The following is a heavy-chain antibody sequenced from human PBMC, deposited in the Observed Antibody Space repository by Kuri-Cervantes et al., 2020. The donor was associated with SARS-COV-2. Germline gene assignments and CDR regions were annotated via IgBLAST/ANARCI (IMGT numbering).Heavy chain of an antibody. CDR1: GYTFTSYY. CDR3: ARKGAAAGTSYYMDV. CDR2: INPNSGGT. J-gene: IGHJ6*03. V-gene: IGHV1-2*02. D-gene: IGHD6-13*01. Sequence: ASVKVSCKASGYTFTSYYMHWVRQAPGQGLEWMGWINPNSGGTNYAQKFQGRVTMTRDTSISTAYMELSRLRSDDTAVYYCARKGAAAGTSYYMDVWGKGTMVTVSS.